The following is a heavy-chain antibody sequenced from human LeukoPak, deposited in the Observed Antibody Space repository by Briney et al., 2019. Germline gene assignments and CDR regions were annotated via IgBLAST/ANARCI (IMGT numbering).Heavy chain of an antibody. CDR2: ISSSGGST. CDR1: GFTFTSYS. J-gene: IGHJ6*02. CDR3: ATHQPANYYYGMDV. D-gene: IGHD2-2*01. Sequence: GGSLRLSCAASGFTFTSYSMSWVRQAPGKGLEWVSSISSSGGSTYYADSVKGRFTISRDNSNNTMYLQMNRLRAEDTAVYYCATHQPANYYYGMDVWGQGTTVTVSS. V-gene: IGHV3-23*01.